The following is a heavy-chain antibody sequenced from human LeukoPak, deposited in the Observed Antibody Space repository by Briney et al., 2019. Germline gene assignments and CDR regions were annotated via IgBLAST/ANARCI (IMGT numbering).Heavy chain of an antibody. V-gene: IGHV1-69*13. Sequence: SVKVSCKASGGTFSSYAISWVRQAAGQGLERMGGIIPIFGTANYAQKFQGRVTITADESTSTAYMELSSLRSEDTAVYYCARDETSDFWSGHYAPNFDYWGQGTLVTVSS. CDR3: ARDETSDFWSGHYAPNFDY. CDR1: GGTFSSYA. D-gene: IGHD3-3*01. J-gene: IGHJ4*02. CDR2: IIPIFGTA.